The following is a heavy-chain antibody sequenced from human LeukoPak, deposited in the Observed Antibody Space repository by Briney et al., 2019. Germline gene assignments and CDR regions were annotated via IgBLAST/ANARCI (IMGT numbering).Heavy chain of an antibody. J-gene: IGHJ2*01. D-gene: IGHD7-27*01. CDR2: IWYDGSNK. V-gene: IGHV3-33*06. CDR3: AKSWGLWYFDL. CDR1: GFTFSSYG. Sequence: GGSLRLSCAASGFTFSSYGMHWVRQAPGKGLEWVAVIWYDGSNKYYADSVKGRFTISRNNSKNTLYLQMNSLRAEDTAVYYCAKSWGLWYFDLWGRGTLVTVSS.